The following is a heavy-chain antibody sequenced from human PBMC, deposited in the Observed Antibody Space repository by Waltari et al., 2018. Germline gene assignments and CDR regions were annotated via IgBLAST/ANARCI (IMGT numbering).Heavy chain of an antibody. CDR2: INPNSCGT. V-gene: IGHV1-2*02. J-gene: IGHJ5*02. D-gene: IGHD4-17*01. CDR3: ARGDYGDYVRWFDP. Sequence: QVQLVQSGAEVKKPGASVKVYCKASGSTFTGHYMHWVRQAPGQGLEWMGWINPNSCGTNYAQKFQGRVTMTRDTSINTAYMELSRLRSDDTAVYYCARGDYGDYVRWFDPWGQGTLVTVSS. CDR1: GSTFTGHY.